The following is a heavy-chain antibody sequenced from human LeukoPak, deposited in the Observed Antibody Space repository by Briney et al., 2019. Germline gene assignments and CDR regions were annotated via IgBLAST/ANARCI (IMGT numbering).Heavy chain of an antibody. V-gene: IGHV4-34*01. CDR3: ARMRDGTGWYSSSLWYFDY. CDR1: GGSFSGYY. Sequence: LETLSLTCAVYGGSFSGYYWSWIRQPPGKGLEWIGEINHSGSTNYNPSLKSRVTISVDTSKNQFSLKLSSVTAADTAVYYCARMRDGTGWYSSSLWYFDYWGQGTLVTVSS. J-gene: IGHJ4*02. D-gene: IGHD6-13*01. CDR2: INHSGST.